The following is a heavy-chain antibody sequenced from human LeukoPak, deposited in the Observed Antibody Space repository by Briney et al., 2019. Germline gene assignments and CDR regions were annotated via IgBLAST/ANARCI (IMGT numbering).Heavy chain of an antibody. D-gene: IGHD6-13*01. CDR2: IYYSGST. J-gene: IGHJ6*03. CDR3: ARVAAAGSGRYYYYYMDV. CDR1: GGSISSYY. V-gene: IGHV4-59*08. Sequence: SETLSLTCTVSGGSISSYYWSWIRQPPGKGLEWIGYIYYSGSTNYNPSLKSRVTISVDTSKNQFSLKLSSVTAADTAVYYCARVAAAGSGRYYYYYMDVWGKGTTVTISS.